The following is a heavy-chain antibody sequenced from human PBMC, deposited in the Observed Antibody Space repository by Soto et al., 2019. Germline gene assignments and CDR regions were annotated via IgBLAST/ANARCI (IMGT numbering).Heavy chain of an antibody. D-gene: IGHD6-19*01. CDR3: ARGVAGLYDAFDI. CDR2: IYYSGST. J-gene: IGHJ3*02. CDR1: GGSISSGGYY. V-gene: IGHV4-31*03. Sequence: SETLSLTCTVSGGSISSGGYYWSWIRQHPGKGLEWIGYIYYSGSTYYNPSLKSRVTISVDTSKNQFSLKLSSVTAADTAVYYCARGVAGLYDAFDIWGQGTMVTVSS.